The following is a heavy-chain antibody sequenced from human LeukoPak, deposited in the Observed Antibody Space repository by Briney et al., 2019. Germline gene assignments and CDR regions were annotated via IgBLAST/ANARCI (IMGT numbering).Heavy chain of an antibody. V-gene: IGHV3-23*01. D-gene: IGHD1-26*01. CDR2: ISGNGGST. Sequence: GGSLRLSCAASGFTFSSYAMSWVRQAPGKGLEWVSGISGNGGSTYYAASVKGRFTISRDNSKNTLYLQMNSLRAEDPAVYYCAISGGYWAWAHWGQGTLVTVSS. CDR1: GFTFSSYA. CDR3: AISGGYWAWAH. J-gene: IGHJ4*02.